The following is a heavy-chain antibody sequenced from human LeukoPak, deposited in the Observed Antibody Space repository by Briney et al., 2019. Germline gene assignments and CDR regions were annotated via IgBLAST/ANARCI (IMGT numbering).Heavy chain of an antibody. V-gene: IGHV1-18*01. CDR2: ISAYNGNT. CDR3: ARDQSSLDLYYGMDV. J-gene: IGHJ6*02. D-gene: IGHD3-16*02. Sequence: ASVKVSCKASGYTFTSYGISWVRQAPGQGLEWMGWISAYNGNTNYAQKLQGRVTMTTDTSTSTAYMELRSLRSDDTAVYYCARDQSSLDLYYGMDVWGQGTTVTVSS. CDR1: GYTFTSYG.